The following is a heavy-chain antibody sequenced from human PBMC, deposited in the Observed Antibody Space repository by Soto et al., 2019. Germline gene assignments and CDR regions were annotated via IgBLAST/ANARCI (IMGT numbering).Heavy chain of an antibody. Sequence: EVQLVESGGGSVQPGRSLRLSCAASGFSFDAYGMHWVRQGPWKGLEWVSGISWNSGAIYYADSVKGRFTISRDNAKRSLYLQMNSLRTEDTALYYCAKDNDLDRDGHFEYHGQGILVTVSS. CDR1: GFSFDAYG. D-gene: IGHD2-2*03. CDR3: AKDNDLDRDGHFEY. J-gene: IGHJ4*02. V-gene: IGHV3-9*01. CDR2: ISWNSGAI.